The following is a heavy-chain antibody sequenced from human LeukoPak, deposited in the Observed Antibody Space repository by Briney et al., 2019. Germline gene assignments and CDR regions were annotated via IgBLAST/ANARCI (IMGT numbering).Heavy chain of an antibody. J-gene: IGHJ5*02. D-gene: IGHD3-10*01. CDR3: ARDHNYYGSGSYWVWFDP. Sequence: AASVNVSCTASGYTFTSYAMHWVRQAPGQRLEWMGWINAGNGNTKYSQKFQGRVTITRDTSASTAYMELSSLRSEDTAVYYCARDHNYYGSGSYWVWFDPWGQGTLVTVSS. V-gene: IGHV1-3*01. CDR2: INAGNGNT. CDR1: GYTFTSYA.